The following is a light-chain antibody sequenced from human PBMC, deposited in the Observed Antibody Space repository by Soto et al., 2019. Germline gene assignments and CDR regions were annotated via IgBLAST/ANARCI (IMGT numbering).Light chain of an antibody. Sequence: QSALTQPASVSGSPGQSITISCTGTSSDVGSYNLVSWYQQHPGKAPKLMIYEGSKRPSGVSNRFSGSKSGNTASLTISGLQAEDEAVYYCCSYAGSPKVFGGGTKLTVL. CDR2: EGS. CDR3: CSYAGSPKV. CDR1: SSDVGSYNL. V-gene: IGLV2-23*01. J-gene: IGLJ2*01.